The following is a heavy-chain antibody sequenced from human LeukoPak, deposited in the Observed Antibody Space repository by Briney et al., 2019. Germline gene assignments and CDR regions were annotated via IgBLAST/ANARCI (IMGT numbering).Heavy chain of an antibody. CDR1: GFTFSSYS. J-gene: IGHJ6*02. D-gene: IGHD3-22*01. V-gene: IGHV3-21*01. Sequence: GGSPRLSCVASGFTFSSYSMNWVRQAPGKGLEWVSSISSSSSYIYYADSVKGRFTISRDNAKNSLYLQMNSLRAEDTAVYYCARGHYDSSEDYYYYYGMDVWGQGTTVTVSS. CDR3: ARGHYDSSEDYYYYYGMDV. CDR2: ISSSSSYI.